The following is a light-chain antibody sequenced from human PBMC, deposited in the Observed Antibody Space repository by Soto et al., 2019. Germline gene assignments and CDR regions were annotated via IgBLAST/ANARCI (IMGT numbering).Light chain of an antibody. CDR1: QSISSW. CDR2: QAS. V-gene: IGKV1-5*03. CDR3: QQYSTHSWT. Sequence: DIQMTQSPSTLSTSVGDRVTITCRASQSISSWLAWYQQKPGKAPKLLIYQASSLESGVPLRFSGSGSGTEFTLTISSLQPDDLATYYCQQYSTHSWTFGQGTKVEIK. J-gene: IGKJ1*01.